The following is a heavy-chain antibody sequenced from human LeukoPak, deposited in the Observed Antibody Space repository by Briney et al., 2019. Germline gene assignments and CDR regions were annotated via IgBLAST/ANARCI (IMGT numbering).Heavy chain of an antibody. J-gene: IGHJ4*02. CDR1: GLAFSDYW. Sequence: GGSLRLSCAASGLAFSDYWMSWVRQAPGKGLEWVANIKPDGGHQNYVDSVKGRFTISRDNAKNSLYLQMNSLRAEDTAIYYCASTFPYCSGGTCYSNFDYWGQGTLVTVSS. V-gene: IGHV3-7*01. CDR3: ASTFPYCSGGTCYSNFDY. CDR2: IKPDGGHQ. D-gene: IGHD2-15*01.